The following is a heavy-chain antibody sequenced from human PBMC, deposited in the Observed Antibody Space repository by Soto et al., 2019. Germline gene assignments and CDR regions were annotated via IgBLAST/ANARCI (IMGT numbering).Heavy chain of an antibody. CDR1: GGSISSNY. V-gene: IGHV4-39*01. D-gene: IGHD2-21*01. J-gene: IGHJ4*02. Sequence: QLQLQESGPGLVKPSETLSLTCTVSGGSISSNYWGWIRRPPGKGLEWIGSIYYSGSTYYNPSLKIRVTISLDTSKIHFSLTLRSVTAAETAVYYCARRWGYSFDYWGQGTLVTVSS. CDR2: IYYSGST. CDR3: ARRWGYSFDY.